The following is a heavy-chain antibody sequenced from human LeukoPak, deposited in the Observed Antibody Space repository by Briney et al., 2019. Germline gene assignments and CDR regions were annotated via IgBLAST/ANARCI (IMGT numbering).Heavy chain of an antibody. Sequence: ASVKVSCKASGYTFSNSGISWVRQAPGQGLEWVGWISPYNGNTNYAQKLQGRVTMTTDTSTSTAYMELRSLRSDDTAVYYCARGGLSPSDAFDIWGQGTMVTVSS. D-gene: IGHD1-26*01. CDR3: ARGGLSPSDAFDI. CDR1: GYTFSNSG. CDR2: ISPYNGNT. V-gene: IGHV1-18*01. J-gene: IGHJ3*02.